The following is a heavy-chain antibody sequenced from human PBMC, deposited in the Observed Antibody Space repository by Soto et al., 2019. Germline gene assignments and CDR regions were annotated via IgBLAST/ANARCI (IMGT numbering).Heavy chain of an antibody. V-gene: IGHV4-59*01. J-gene: IGHJ3*02. CDR3: ARDRIYLLAGTRAFDI. CDR1: GGSISSYY. D-gene: IGHD6-13*01. CDR2: IYYSGST. Sequence: SETLSLTCTVSGGSISSYYWSWIRQPPGKGLEWIGYIYYSGSTNYNPSLKSRVTISVDTSKNQFSLKLSSVTAADTAVYYCARDRIYLLAGTRAFDIWGQGTMVTVSS.